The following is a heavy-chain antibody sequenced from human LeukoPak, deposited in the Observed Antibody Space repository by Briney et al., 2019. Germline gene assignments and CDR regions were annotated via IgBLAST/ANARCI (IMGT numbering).Heavy chain of an antibody. Sequence: PSETLSLTCAVYGGSFSGYYWSWIRQPPGKGLEWIGEINHSGSTNCNPSLKSRVTISVDTSKNQFSLKLSSATAADTAVYYCARGRVEGGWTPSRLFDPWGQGTLVTVSS. CDR1: GGSFSGYY. CDR3: ARGRVEGGWTPSRLFDP. J-gene: IGHJ5*02. D-gene: IGHD6-19*01. CDR2: INHSGST. V-gene: IGHV4-34*01.